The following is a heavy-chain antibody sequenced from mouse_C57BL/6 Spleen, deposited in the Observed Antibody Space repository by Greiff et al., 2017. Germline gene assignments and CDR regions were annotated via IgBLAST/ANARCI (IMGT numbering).Heavy chain of an antibody. CDR3: ARGDYGSSKEAAMDY. CDR1: GYAFSSYW. J-gene: IGHJ4*01. D-gene: IGHD1-1*01. V-gene: IGHV1-80*01. CDR2: IYPGDGDT. Sequence: QVHVKQSGAELVKPGASVKISCKASGYAFSSYWMNWVKQRPGKGLEWIGQIYPGDGDTNYNGKFKGKATLTADKSSSTAYMQLSSLTSEDSAVYCCARGDYGSSKEAAMDYWGQGTSVTVSS.